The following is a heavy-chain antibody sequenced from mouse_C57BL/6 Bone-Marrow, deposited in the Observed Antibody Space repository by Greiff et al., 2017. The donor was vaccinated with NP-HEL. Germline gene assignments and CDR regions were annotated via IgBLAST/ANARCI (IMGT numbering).Heavy chain of an antibody. Sequence: QVQLKQPGAELVKPGASVKLSCTASGYTFTSYWMPWVKQRPGRGLEWIGRIDPSSGGTKYNEKFKSQATLTVDKPSSKGYMQLSSLTSEDSAVYDGEREYYGSGSWFAYWGQGTLVTVSA. CDR3: EREYYGSGSWFAY. CDR1: GYTFTSYW. V-gene: IGHV1-72*01. CDR2: IDPSSGGT. D-gene: IGHD1-1*01. J-gene: IGHJ3*01.